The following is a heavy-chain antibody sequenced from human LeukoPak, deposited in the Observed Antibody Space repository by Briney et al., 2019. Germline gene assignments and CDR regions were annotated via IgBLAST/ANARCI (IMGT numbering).Heavy chain of an antibody. CDR2: FDPEVGET. J-gene: IGHJ2*01. CDR1: GYTLTELS. V-gene: IGHV1-24*01. D-gene: IGHD7-27*01. Sequence: ASVKVSCKVSGYTLTELSMHWVRQAPGKGLEWMGGFDPEVGETIYAQKFQGRVTMTEDTSTDTAYMELSSLRSEDTAVYYCANWGSRYWYFDLWGRGTLVTVSS. CDR3: ANWGSRYWYFDL.